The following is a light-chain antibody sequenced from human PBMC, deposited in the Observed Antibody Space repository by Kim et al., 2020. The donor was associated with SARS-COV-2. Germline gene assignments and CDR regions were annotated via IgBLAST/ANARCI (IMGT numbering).Light chain of an antibody. Sequence: LSPGERAPLSCRASQSVSNSLAWYQQKPGQAPRLLIYDASNRATGIPARFSGSGSGTDFTLTITSLEPEDFAVYYCQQRSNWPPTFGQGTKVEIK. V-gene: IGKV3-11*01. CDR1: QSVSNS. J-gene: IGKJ1*01. CDR2: DAS. CDR3: QQRSNWPPT.